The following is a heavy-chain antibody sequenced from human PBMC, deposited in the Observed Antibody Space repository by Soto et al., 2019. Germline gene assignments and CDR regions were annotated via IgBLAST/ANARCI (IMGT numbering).Heavy chain of an antibody. D-gene: IGHD1-1*01. CDR2: ISNSFSVGNT. J-gene: IGHJ4*01. Sequence: GGALRLSCVASGFTFRNFAMDWVRQARGKGLVWVSAISNSFSVGNTHYADSVMGRFTISTDNDNSTVFVELNGLRAEDTVADCCAQVFSPQLGNYFDSWGPGPLVADSS. CDR3: AQVFSPQLGNYFDS. CDR1: GFTFRNFA. V-gene: IGHV3-23*01.